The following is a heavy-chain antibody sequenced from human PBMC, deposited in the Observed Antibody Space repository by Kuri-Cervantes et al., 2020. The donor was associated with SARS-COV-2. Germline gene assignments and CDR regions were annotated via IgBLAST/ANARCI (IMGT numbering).Heavy chain of an antibody. CDR3: ARGGAHQQFLRFLERFHFDS. D-gene: IGHD3-3*01. V-gene: IGHV1-2*04. J-gene: IGHJ4*02. CDR2: INPNSGGT. CDR1: GYTFTDYY. Sequence: ASVKVSCKASGYTFTDYYINWLRQAPGQGLEWMGYINPNSGGTNYAQKFQGWVTMTRDTSVTIAYMELNRLTSDDTAVYYCARGGAHQQFLRFLERFHFDSWGQGTLVTVSS.